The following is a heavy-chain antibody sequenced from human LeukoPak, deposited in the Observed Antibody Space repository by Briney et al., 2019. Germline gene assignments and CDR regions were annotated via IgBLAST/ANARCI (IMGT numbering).Heavy chain of an antibody. J-gene: IGHJ4*02. CDR2: ISAYNGNT. CDR3: ARLPSGMAFDY. Sequence: GSSVKVSCKASGGTFSSYAISWVRQAPGQGLEWMGWISAYNGNTNYAQKLQGRVTMTTDTSTSTAYMELRSLRSDDTAVYYCARLPSGMAFDYWGQGTLVTVSS. CDR1: GGTFSSYA. D-gene: IGHD2-8*01. V-gene: IGHV1-18*01.